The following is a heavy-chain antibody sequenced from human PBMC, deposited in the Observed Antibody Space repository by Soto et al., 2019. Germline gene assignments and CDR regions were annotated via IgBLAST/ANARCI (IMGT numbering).Heavy chain of an antibody. CDR1: GFTFSTYG. Sequence: PGGSLRLSCAASGFTFSTYGMHWVRQAPGKGLEWVGFIRSKAYGGTVVYAASVKGRFTISRDDSKSIAYLQMNSLKTEDTAVYYCSTNYYDSRGYDNWFDPWGQGTLVTVSS. D-gene: IGHD3-22*01. V-gene: IGHV3-49*04. J-gene: IGHJ5*02. CDR3: STNYYDSRGYDNWFDP. CDR2: IRSKAYGGTV.